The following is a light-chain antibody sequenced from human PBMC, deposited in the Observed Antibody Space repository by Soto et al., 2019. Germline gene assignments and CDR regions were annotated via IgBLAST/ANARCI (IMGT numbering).Light chain of an antibody. J-gene: IGLJ1*01. Sequence: QSVLTQPASVSGSPGQSITISCTGTSSDVGGYKYVSWYQQHPGKPPKLIIYEVSNRPAGVSNRFSGSKSGNTASLTISGLQAEDEAYYYCSSYTSSSTLVFGNGTKVTVL. V-gene: IGLV2-14*01. CDR3: SSYTSSSTLV. CDR2: EVS. CDR1: SSDVGGYKY.